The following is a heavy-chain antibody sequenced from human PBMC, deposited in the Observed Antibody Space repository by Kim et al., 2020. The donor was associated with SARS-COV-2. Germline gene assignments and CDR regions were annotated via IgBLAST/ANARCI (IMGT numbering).Heavy chain of an antibody. D-gene: IGHD6-13*01. CDR1: GFTFSSYG. CDR2: IWYDGSNK. Sequence: GGSLRLSCAASGFTFSSYGMHWVRQAPGKGLEWVAVIWYDGSNKYYADSVKGRFTISRDNSKNTLYLQMNSLRAEDTAVYYCARESASSWARRYFDYWGQGTLVTVSS. CDR3: ARESASSWARRYFDY. J-gene: IGHJ4*02. V-gene: IGHV3-33*01.